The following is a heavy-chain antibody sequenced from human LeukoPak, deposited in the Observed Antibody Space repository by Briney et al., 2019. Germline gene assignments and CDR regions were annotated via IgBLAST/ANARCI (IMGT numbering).Heavy chain of an antibody. Sequence: PSETLSLTCTVSGGSISSYYWSWIRQPPGKGLEWIGYIYYSGSTNYNPSLKSRVTISVDTSKNQFSLKLSSVTAAVTAVYYCARVPNNYDILTGYYNTGGFAYWGQGTLVTVSS. CDR3: ARVPNNYDILTGYYNTGGFAY. CDR1: GGSISSYY. J-gene: IGHJ4*02. D-gene: IGHD3-9*01. V-gene: IGHV4-59*01. CDR2: IYYSGST.